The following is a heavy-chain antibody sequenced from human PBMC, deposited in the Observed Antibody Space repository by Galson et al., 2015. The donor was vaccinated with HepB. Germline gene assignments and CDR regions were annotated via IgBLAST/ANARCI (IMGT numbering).Heavy chain of an antibody. V-gene: IGHV1-18*01. CDR1: GFKFSDYG. CDR2: ISGYNGNT. J-gene: IGHJ5*02. D-gene: IGHD2-2*01. CDR3: ARDYSMSTRKWFDP. Sequence: SVKVSCKASGFKFSDYGINWVRQAPGQGLEWMGWISGYNGNTNYAQNFQDRVTMTTDTSTNTVYMEVKNLRFDDTAVYYCARDYSMSTRKWFDPWGQGTLVTVSS.